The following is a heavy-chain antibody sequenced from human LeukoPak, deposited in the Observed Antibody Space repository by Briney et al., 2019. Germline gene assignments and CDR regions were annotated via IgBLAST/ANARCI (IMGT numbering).Heavy chain of an antibody. CDR2: IIPIFGTA. CDR1: GGTFSSYA. V-gene: IGHV1-69*13. D-gene: IGHD7-27*01. CDR3: AREAGDPRRYYYYGMDV. J-gene: IGHJ6*02. Sequence: GASVKVSCTASGGTFSSYAISWVRQAPGQGLEWMGGIIPIFGTANYAQKFQGRVTITADESTSTAYMELSSLRSEDTAVYYCAREAGDPRRYYYYGMDVWGQGTTVTVSS.